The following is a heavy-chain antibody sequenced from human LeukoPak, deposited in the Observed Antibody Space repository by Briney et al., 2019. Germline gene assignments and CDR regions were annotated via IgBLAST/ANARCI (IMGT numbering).Heavy chain of an antibody. J-gene: IGHJ4*02. V-gene: IGHV1-18*01. D-gene: IGHD6-19*01. CDR2: ISAYNGNT. CDR3: ASGYSSGWYHPYYFDY. Sequence: ASVKVSFKASGYTFTSHGISWVRQAPGQGLEWMGWISAYNGNTNYAQKLQGRVTMTTDTSTSTAYMELWSLRSDDTAVYYCASGYSSGWYHPYYFDYWGQGTLVTVSS. CDR1: GYTFTSHG.